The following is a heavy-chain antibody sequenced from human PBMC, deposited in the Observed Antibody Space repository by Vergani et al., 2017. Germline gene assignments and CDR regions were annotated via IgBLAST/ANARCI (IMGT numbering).Heavy chain of an antibody. CDR1: GFTSAGYA. D-gene: IGHD6-6*01. CDR2: ISWNSNSI. CDR3: AKDLGTSSGGGWFDP. V-gene: IGHV3-9*02. J-gene: IGHJ5*02. Sequence: EVQLLESGGDLVQPGKSLRLSCAASGFTSAGYAMHWVRQAPGKGLEWVSGISWNSNSIGYADSVKGRFTISRDNAKNSLYLQMNSLRAEDTALYYCAKDLGTSSGGGWFDPWGQGTLVTVSS.